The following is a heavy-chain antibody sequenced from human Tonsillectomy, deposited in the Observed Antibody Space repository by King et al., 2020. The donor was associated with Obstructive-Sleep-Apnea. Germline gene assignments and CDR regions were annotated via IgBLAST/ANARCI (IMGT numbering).Heavy chain of an antibody. Sequence: VQLVESGGGLVQPGRSLRLSCAASGFTLDDYAMHWVRQAPGKGLEWVSGLSWNGGSIGYADSVKGRFTISRDNAKNSLYLQMNSLRAEDTALYYCAKDKYLIRYHPHGSYYYGMDVWGQGTTVTVSS. V-gene: IGHV3-9*01. CDR2: LSWNGGSI. CDR1: GFTLDDYA. D-gene: IGHD3-16*01. J-gene: IGHJ6*02. CDR3: AKDKYLIRYHPHGSYYYGMDV.